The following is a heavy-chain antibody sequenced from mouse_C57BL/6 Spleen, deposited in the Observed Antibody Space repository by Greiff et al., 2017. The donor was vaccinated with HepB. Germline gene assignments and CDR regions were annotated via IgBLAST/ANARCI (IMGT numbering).Heavy chain of an antibody. CDR3: ARRYLYDGYYGFAY. CDR1: GYTFTSYW. Sequence: QVQLQQSGPELVKPGASVKISCKASGYTFTSYWMHWVKQRPGRGLEWIGRIDPNSGGTKYNEKFKSKATLTVDKPSSTAYMQLSSLTSEDSAVYYCARRYLYDGYYGFAYWGQGTLVTVSA. J-gene: IGHJ3*01. CDR2: IDPNSGGT. V-gene: IGHV1-72*01. D-gene: IGHD2-3*01.